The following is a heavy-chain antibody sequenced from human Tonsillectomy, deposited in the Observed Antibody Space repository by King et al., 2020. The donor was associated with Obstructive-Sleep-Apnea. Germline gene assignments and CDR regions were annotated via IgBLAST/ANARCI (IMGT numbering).Heavy chain of an antibody. CDR1: GGSISSSSYY. Sequence: QLQESGPGLVKPSETLSLSCSVSGGSISSSSYYWGWIRQPPGKGLEWIGSIYYSGSTYYNPSLKSRVTISVDTSKNQFSLKLSSVTAADTAVYYCARSGQLIIWFDPWGQGTLVTVSS. J-gene: IGHJ5*02. V-gene: IGHV4-39*07. D-gene: IGHD2-2*01. CDR2: IYYSGST. CDR3: ARSGQLIIWFDP.